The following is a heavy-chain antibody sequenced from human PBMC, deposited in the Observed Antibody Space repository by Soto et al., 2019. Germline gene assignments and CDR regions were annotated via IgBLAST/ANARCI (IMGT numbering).Heavy chain of an antibody. CDR3: AKLLLGRDY. D-gene: IGHD2-15*01. CDR1: GFTFSIYA. J-gene: IGHJ4*02. Sequence: GGSLRLPCAASGFTFSIYAMSWVRQAPGKGLEWVSAIGGSGGSTYYADSVNGRFTISRENSKNTLYLQMNSLRAEATAVYYCAKLLLGRDYWGQGTLVTVSS. V-gene: IGHV3-23*01. CDR2: IGGSGGST.